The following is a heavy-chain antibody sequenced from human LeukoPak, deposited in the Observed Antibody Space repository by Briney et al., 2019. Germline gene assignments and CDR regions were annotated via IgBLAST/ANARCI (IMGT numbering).Heavy chain of an antibody. V-gene: IGHV3-74*01. CDR1: GFTFSSHW. J-gene: IGHJ4*02. Sequence: PGGSLRLSCAASGFTFSSHWMYWVRQGPGKGLVWVSRINSDGSSTSYADSVKGRFTISRDNAKNTLYLQMNGLRVEDTAIYYCARGLYGAHVDWGQGTLVTVSA. CDR3: ARGLYGAHVD. CDR2: INSDGSST. D-gene: IGHD3-10*01.